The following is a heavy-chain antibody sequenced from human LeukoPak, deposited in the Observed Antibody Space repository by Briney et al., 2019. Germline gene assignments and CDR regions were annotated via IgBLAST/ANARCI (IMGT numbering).Heavy chain of an antibody. CDR1: GFTFSNYW. Sequence: GGSLRLSCAAAGFTFSNYWMTWVRQAPGKGLEWVANIKQDGSEKYYVDSVKGRFTISRDNAKNSLNLQMSSLRAEDTAVFYCARGRGSERLTNYYMDVWGKGTTVTVSS. V-gene: IGHV3-7*01. D-gene: IGHD4-11*01. CDR3: ARGRGSERLTNYYMDV. J-gene: IGHJ6*03. CDR2: IKQDGSEK.